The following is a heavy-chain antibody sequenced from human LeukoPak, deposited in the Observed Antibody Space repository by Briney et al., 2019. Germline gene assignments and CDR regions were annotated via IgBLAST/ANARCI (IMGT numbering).Heavy chain of an antibody. Sequence: SETLSLTCTVSGYSISSDYYWGWIRQPPGKGLEWIGSIHHSGRTYYNPSLKSRVTISVDTSKNQLSLRLSSVTAADTAVYYCAREGSRDFWSGPVYYFDYWGQGTLVTVSS. J-gene: IGHJ4*02. CDR3: AREGSRDFWSGPVYYFDY. D-gene: IGHD3-3*01. CDR1: GYSISSDYY. V-gene: IGHV4-38-2*02. CDR2: IHHSGRT.